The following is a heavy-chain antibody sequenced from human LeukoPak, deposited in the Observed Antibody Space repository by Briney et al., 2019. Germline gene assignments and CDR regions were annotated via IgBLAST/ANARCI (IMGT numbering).Heavy chain of an antibody. CDR2: IYTSRST. CDR1: GVSISSYY. D-gene: IGHD5-18*01. V-gene: IGHV4-4*09. CDR3: ARSRVATAFDS. J-gene: IGHJ4*02. Sequence: SETLSLTCTVSGVSISSYYWSWIPQRPGNGLEWIGYIYTSRSTNYNPSLKSRVTISVDTSKNQFSLKLSSVTAADTAVYYCARSRVATAFDSWGQGTLVTVSS.